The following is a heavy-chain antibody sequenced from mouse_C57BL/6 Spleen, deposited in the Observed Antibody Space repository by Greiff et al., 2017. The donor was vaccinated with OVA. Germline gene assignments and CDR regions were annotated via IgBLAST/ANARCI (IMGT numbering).Heavy chain of an antibody. Sequence: EVKLVESGEGSVKPGGSLKLSCAASGFTFSSYAMSWVRQTPEKRLEWVAYISSGGDYIYYADTVKGRFTISRDNARNTLYLQMSSLKSEDTAMYYCTRVPENYAMDYWGQGTSVTVSS. V-gene: IGHV5-9-1*02. CDR3: TRVPENYAMDY. J-gene: IGHJ4*01. CDR1: GFTFSSYA. D-gene: IGHD6-1*01. CDR2: ISSGGDYI.